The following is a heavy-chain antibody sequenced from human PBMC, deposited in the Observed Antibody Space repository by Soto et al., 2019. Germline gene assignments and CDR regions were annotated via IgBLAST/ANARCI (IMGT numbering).Heavy chain of an antibody. CDR1: GFTFSSYA. CDR2: ISYDGSNK. CDR3: ARDGDILTGYLYYFDY. D-gene: IGHD3-9*01. J-gene: IGHJ4*02. V-gene: IGHV3-30-3*01. Sequence: QVQLVESGGGVVQPGRSLRLSCAASGFTFSSYAMHWVRQAPGKGLEWVAVISYDGSNKYYADSVKGRFTISRDNSKNRLYLQMNSLRAEDTAVYYCARDGDILTGYLYYFDYWGQGTLVTVSS.